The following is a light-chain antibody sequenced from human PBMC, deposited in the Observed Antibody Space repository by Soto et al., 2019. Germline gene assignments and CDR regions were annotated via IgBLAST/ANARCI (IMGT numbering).Light chain of an antibody. V-gene: IGKV1-5*01. J-gene: IGKJ1*01. Sequence: DIQMTQSPSTVSASVGDTVIITCRASQTIRQWLAWYQQRPGKAPNLLIYDASSLESGVPSRFSGSGSGTEFTLTITNLQPDDFANYYCHQYDTDSTFGPGTKVDIK. CDR1: QTIRQW. CDR2: DAS. CDR3: HQYDTDST.